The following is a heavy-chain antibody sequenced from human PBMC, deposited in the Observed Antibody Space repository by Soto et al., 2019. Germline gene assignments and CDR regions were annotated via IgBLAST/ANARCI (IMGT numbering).Heavy chain of an antibody. D-gene: IGHD3-10*01. CDR2: VSSSADAT. CDR3: AKSYFFSWYDS. V-gene: IGHV3-23*01. J-gene: IGHJ5*01. Sequence: EVQLLEFGGGLVQPGGSLRLSCAASGFIFSSYDMAWVRQAPGKGLEWVSTVSSSADATQYADSVKGRFTISRDNSKNTLYLEMNNLGDEDTATYYCAKSYFFSWYDSWGQGTLVTVSS. CDR1: GFIFSSYD.